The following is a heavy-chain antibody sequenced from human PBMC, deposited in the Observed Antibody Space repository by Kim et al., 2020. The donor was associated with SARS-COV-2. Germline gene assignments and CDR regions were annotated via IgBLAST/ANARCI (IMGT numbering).Heavy chain of an antibody. Sequence: GGSLRLSCAASGFTFSSYEMNWVRQAPGKGLEWVSYISSSGSTIYYADSVKGRFTISRDNAKNSLYLQMNSLRAEDTAVYYCARDSDNGVSLFDYWGQGTLVTVSS. CDR2: ISSSGSTI. CDR3: ARDSDNGVSLFDY. V-gene: IGHV3-48*03. D-gene: IGHD2-8*01. CDR1: GFTFSSYE. J-gene: IGHJ4*02.